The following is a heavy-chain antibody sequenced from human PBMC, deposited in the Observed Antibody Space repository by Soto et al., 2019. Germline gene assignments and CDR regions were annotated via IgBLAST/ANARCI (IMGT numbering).Heavy chain of an antibody. J-gene: IGHJ4*02. CDR3: ARVYSGYDANDY. V-gene: IGHV4-4*02. D-gene: IGHD5-12*01. CDR1: GGSISSSNW. Sequence: SETLSLTCXVSGGSISSSNWWSWVRQPPGKGLEWIGEIYHSGSTNYNPSLKSRVTISVDKSKNQFSLKLSSVTAADTAVYYCARVYSGYDANDYWGQGTLVTVSS. CDR2: IYHSGST.